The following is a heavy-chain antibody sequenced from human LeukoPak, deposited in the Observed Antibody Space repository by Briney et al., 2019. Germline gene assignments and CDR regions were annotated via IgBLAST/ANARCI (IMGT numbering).Heavy chain of an antibody. CDR3: ARAPSPADSSSPL. J-gene: IGHJ4*02. V-gene: IGHV1-69*04. D-gene: IGHD6-13*01. CDR2: IIPILGIA. Sequence: ASVKVSCKASGGTFSSYAIGWVRQAPGQGLEWMGRIIPILGIANYAQKFQGRVTITADKSTSTAYMELSSLRSEDTAVYYCARAPSPADSSSPLWGQGTLVTVSS. CDR1: GGTFSSYA.